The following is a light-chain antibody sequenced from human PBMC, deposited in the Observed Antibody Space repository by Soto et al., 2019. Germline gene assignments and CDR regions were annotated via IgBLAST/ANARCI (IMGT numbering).Light chain of an antibody. Sequence: EIVMTQSPPTLSVSPGARATLSCRASQNVENKLAWYQQRPGQSPSLLIYAASTRAPGVPARFSGSGSGTAGTITISGLQSDDGELFVGQHYYQWPLSFGGGTKVDIK. CDR3: QHYYQWPLS. J-gene: IGKJ4*01. V-gene: IGKV3-15*01. CDR2: AAS. CDR1: QNVENK.